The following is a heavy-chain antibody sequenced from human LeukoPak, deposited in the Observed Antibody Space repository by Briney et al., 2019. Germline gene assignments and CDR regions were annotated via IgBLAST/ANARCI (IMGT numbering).Heavy chain of an antibody. CDR1: GYTFTCYY. CDR3: ARNKVNYYGSGSVYGMDV. V-gene: IGHV1-2*02. Sequence: ASVKVSCKASGYTFTCYYMHWVRQAPGQGLEWMGWINPNSGGTNYAQKFQGRVTMTRDTSISTAYMELSRLRSDDTAVYYCARNKVNYYGSGSVYGMDVWGQGTTVTVS. CDR2: INPNSGGT. J-gene: IGHJ6*02. D-gene: IGHD3-10*01.